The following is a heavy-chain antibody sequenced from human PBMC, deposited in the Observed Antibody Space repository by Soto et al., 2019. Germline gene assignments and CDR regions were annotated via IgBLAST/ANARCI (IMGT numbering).Heavy chain of an antibody. V-gene: IGHV4-31*03. D-gene: IGHD4-17*01. CDR3: ARSSQSTVTTVDY. Sequence: QVQLQESGPGLVKPSQTLSLTCTVSGGSISSGGYYWSWIRQHPGKGLEWLGYIYYSGSTYYHPSLKSRVTISVDTSTNQYSLKLSSVTAADTAVYYCARSSQSTVTTVDYWCQGTLVTVSS. CDR1: GGSISSGGYY. CDR2: IYYSGST. J-gene: IGHJ4*02.